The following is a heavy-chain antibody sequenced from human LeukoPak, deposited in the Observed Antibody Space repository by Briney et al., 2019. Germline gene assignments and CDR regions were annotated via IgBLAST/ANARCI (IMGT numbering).Heavy chain of an antibody. CDR3: ARLPGCSGADCFRAFDI. CDR2: IYYSGST. CDR1: GGSISSGDYY. J-gene: IGHJ3*02. V-gene: IGHV4-30-4*01. D-gene: IGHD2-21*02. Sequence: SETLSLTCTVSGGSISSGDYYWSWIRQPPGKGLEWIGYIYYSGSTYYNPSLRSRIAMSVDTSKNHFSLSLTSVTAADTAVYYCARLPGCSGADCFRAFDIWGQGTMVTVSS.